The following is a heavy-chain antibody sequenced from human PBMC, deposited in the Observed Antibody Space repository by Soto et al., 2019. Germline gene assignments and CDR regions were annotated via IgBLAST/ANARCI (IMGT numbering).Heavy chain of an antibody. Sequence: PGESLKISCKGSGYSFSSYWSSWVRQMPGKGLEWMGRIDPSDSYTNYSPSFQGHVTISADKSISTAYLQWSSLKASDTAMYYCARWGDYGDYYGMDVWGQGTTVTVSS. CDR3: ARWGDYGDYYGMDV. J-gene: IGHJ6*02. D-gene: IGHD4-17*01. CDR1: GYSFSSYW. CDR2: IDPSDSYT. V-gene: IGHV5-10-1*01.